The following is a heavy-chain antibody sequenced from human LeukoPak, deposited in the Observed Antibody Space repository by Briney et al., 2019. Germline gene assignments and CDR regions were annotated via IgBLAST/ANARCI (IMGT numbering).Heavy chain of an antibody. J-gene: IGHJ2*01. D-gene: IGHD6-19*01. V-gene: IGHV4-61*01. CDR3: AREAAGWPGVHEYFDL. CDR1: GGSISSSSYY. Sequence: KSSETLSLTCTVSGGSISSSSYYWSWIRQPPGKGLEWIGYIYYSGSTNYNPSLKSRVTISVDTSKNQFSLKLSSVTAADTAVYYCAREAAGWPGVHEYFDLWGRGTLVTVSS. CDR2: IYYSGST.